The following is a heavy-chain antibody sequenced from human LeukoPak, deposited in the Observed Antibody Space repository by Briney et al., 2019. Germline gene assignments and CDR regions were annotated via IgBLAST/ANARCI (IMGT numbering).Heavy chain of an antibody. V-gene: IGHV4-39*07. CDR2: NDGST. Sequence: SETLSLTCTVSGGSISITNYYWGWIRQPPGKGLEWIGNNDGSTYYNPSLKSRVTISVDTSKNQFSLKLSSVAAADTAVYYCARGLYSSSSNAFDIWGQGTMVTVSS. CDR3: ARGLYSSSSNAFDI. CDR1: GGSISITNYY. D-gene: IGHD6-6*01. J-gene: IGHJ3*02.